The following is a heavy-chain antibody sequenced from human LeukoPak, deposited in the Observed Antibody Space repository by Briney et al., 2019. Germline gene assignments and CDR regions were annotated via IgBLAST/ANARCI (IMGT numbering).Heavy chain of an antibody. CDR1: GFTFSSYE. J-gene: IGHJ4*02. Sequence: GGSLRLSCAASGFTFSSYEMNWVRQAPGKGLEWVSGINWNGGSTGYADSVKGRFTISRDNAKNSLYLQMNSLRAEDTALYYCARDLGAVAGCFDYWGQGTLVTVSS. CDR2: INWNGGST. CDR3: ARDLGAVAGCFDY. V-gene: IGHV3-20*04. D-gene: IGHD6-19*01.